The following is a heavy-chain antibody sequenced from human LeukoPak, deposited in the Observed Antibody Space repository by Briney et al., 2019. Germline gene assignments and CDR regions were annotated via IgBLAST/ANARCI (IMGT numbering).Heavy chain of an antibody. J-gene: IGHJ4*02. V-gene: IGHV3-74*01. D-gene: IGHD6-13*01. CDR3: ARKAGIAAGGNSFDY. Sequence: GGSLRLSCAASGFTFSRYWMYWVRQAPGKGLVWVSRINSDGSSTSYADSVKGRLTISRDNAKNTLYLQMNSLRAEDTAVYYCARKAGIAAGGNSFDYWGPGTVVTVSS. CDR2: INSDGSST. CDR1: GFTFSRYW.